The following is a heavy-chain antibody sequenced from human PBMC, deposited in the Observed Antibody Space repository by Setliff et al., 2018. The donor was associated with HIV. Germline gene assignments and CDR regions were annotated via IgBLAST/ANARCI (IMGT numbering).Heavy chain of an antibody. D-gene: IGHD3-3*01. J-gene: IGHJ5*02. V-gene: IGHV4-59*11. CDR3: ARDTNPLDPNFWSGYSRGWFDP. CDR2: MYYSGST. Sequence: ETLSLTCTVSGGSISSHYWSWIRQPPGKGLEWIGYMYYSGSTNYNPSLKSRVTISVDTSKNQFSLKLSSVTAADTAVYYCARDTNPLDPNFWSGYSRGWFDPWGQGTLVTVSS. CDR1: GGSISSHY.